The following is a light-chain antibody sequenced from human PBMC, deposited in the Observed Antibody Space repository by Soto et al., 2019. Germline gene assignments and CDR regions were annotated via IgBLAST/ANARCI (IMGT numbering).Light chain of an antibody. V-gene: IGKV3-20*01. J-gene: IGKJ1*01. Sequence: EIVLTQSPGTLSLSPGERATLSCRASQSVSSSYLAWYQQKPGQAPRLLIYGASSRATGIPDRFSGSGSGTDFTLTISRLEPEDFAVYYCQQYGSSPQLRTFGQGTKVEIK. CDR1: QSVSSSY. CDR2: GAS. CDR3: QQYGSSPQLRT.